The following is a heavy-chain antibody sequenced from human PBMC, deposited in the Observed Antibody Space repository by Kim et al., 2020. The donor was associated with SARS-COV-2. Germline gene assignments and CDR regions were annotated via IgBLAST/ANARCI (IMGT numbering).Heavy chain of an antibody. D-gene: IGHD4-17*01. J-gene: IGHJ2*01. Sequence: GGSLRLSCAASGFTFSSYGMHWVRQAPGKGLEWVAVIWYDGSYKYYADSVKGRFTISRDNSKNTLFLQMNSLRAEDTAIYYCARGSDYGASVEWYFDLWG. CDR1: GFTFSSYG. CDR3: ARGSDYGASVEWYFDL. CDR2: IWYDGSYK. V-gene: IGHV3-33*01.